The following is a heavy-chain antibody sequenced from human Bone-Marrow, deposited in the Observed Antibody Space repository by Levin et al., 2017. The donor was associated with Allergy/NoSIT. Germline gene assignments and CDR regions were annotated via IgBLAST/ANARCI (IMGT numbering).Heavy chain of an antibody. CDR2: ITSSSSYI. CDR1: GSTFSTYT. V-gene: IGHV3-21*01. J-gene: IGHJ5*02. Sequence: GGSLRLSCAASGSTFSTYTMNWVRQAPGKGLDWVSSITSSSSYIYYADSVKGRFTISRDNAKNSLYLQMNSLRVEDTAVYYCARGLEYSGLPWGQGTLVTVSS. D-gene: IGHD5-12*01. CDR3: ARGLEYSGLP.